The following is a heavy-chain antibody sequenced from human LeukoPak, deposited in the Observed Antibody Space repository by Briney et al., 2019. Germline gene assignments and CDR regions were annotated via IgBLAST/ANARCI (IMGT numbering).Heavy chain of an antibody. D-gene: IGHD3-16*02. CDR3: ATQIWGSYLKAPGFDY. CDR2: FDPEDGET. V-gene: IGHV1-24*01. Sequence: ASVKVSCKVSGNTLTGLSMHWVRQAPGKGLEWMGGFDPEDGETIYAQKFQGRVTMTEDTSTDTAYMELSSLRSEDTAVYYCATQIWGSYLKAPGFDYWGQGTLVTVSS. CDR1: GNTLTGLS. J-gene: IGHJ4*02.